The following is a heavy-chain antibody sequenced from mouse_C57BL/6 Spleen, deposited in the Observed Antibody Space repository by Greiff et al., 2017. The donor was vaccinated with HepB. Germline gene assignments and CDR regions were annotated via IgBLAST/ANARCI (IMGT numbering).Heavy chain of an antibody. CDR1: GYTFTSYW. Sequence: QVQLQQPGAELVRPGSSVKLSCKASGYTFTSYWMHWVKQRPIQGLEWIGNIDPSDSETHYNQKFKDKATLTVDKSSSTAYMQLSSLTSEDSAVYYWARALYYGSSSYWYFDVWGTGTTVTVSS. V-gene: IGHV1-52*01. CDR3: ARALYYGSSSYWYFDV. D-gene: IGHD1-1*01. CDR2: IDPSDSET. J-gene: IGHJ1*03.